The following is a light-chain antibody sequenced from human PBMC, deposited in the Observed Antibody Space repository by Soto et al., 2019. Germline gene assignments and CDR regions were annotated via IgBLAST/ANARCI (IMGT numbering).Light chain of an antibody. Sequence: QSVLTQPPSVSGAPGQRVTISCTGSSSNIGAGYDVHWYQQLPGTAPKLLIYGNSNRPSGDPDRFSGSKSGTSASLAITGLQAEDEADYYCQFYDSSLSGSVFGGGTKLTVL. J-gene: IGLJ3*02. V-gene: IGLV1-40*01. CDR3: QFYDSSLSGSV. CDR1: SSNIGAGYD. CDR2: GNS.